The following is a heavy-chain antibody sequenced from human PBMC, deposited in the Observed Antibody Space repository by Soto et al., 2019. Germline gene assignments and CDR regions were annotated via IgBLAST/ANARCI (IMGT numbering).Heavy chain of an antibody. D-gene: IGHD4-17*01. CDR3: AREITVTTYSGYFDY. J-gene: IGHJ4*02. CDR2: MYYSGST. Sequence: QVQLQESGPGLVKPSETLSLTCTVSGGSISSYYWSWIRQPPGKGLEWIGYMYYSGSTNYYPSLKSRVTISVDTTKNQFSLKLSSVTAADTAVYYCAREITVTTYSGYFDYWGQGTLVTVSS. CDR1: GGSISSYY. V-gene: IGHV4-59*01.